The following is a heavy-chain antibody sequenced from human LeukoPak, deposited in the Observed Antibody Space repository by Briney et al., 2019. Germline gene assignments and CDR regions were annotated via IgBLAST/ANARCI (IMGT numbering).Heavy chain of an antibody. CDR1: GFSFSSYG. J-gene: IGHJ4*02. CDR2: ISYDGSNK. V-gene: IGHV3-30*18. D-gene: IGHD3-10*01. Sequence: PGGSLRLSCAASGFSFSSYGMHWVRQAPGKGLEWVAVISYDGSNKYYADSVKGRFTISKDNSKNTLYLQMNSLRAEDTAVYYCAKGNYYGSGSQYWGQGTLVTVSS. CDR3: AKGNYYGSGSQY.